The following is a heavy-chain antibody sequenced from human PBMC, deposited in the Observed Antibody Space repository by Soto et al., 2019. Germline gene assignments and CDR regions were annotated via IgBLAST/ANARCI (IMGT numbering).Heavy chain of an antibody. J-gene: IGHJ5*02. V-gene: IGHV4-34*01. CDR3: ARTRYDFWSGNWFDP. Sequence: APETLSLTCAVYGGSFSGYYRSWVRQPPGKGLEWIGEINHSGSANYNPSPKSRVTISVDTSKNQFSLKLSSVTAADTAVYYCARTRYDFWSGNWFDPWGQGTLVTVSS. CDR1: GGSFSGYY. D-gene: IGHD3-3*01. CDR2: INHSGSA.